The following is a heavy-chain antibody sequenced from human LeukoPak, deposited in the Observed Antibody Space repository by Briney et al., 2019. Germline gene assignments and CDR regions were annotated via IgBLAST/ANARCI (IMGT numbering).Heavy chain of an antibody. CDR2: ISGSGGSI. V-gene: IGHV3-23*01. J-gene: IGHJ4*02. Sequence: TGGSLRLSCTASGFTFTTYAMSWVRQAPGKGLEWVSAISGSGGSIYYGDSVKGRFTIYRDNSNNTLYLQMNSLRAEDTAMYYCAKDRPHPRVEPTNFHSWGQGTLVTVSS. CDR1: GFTFTTYA. CDR3: AKDRPHPRVEPTNFHS. D-gene: IGHD1-14*01.